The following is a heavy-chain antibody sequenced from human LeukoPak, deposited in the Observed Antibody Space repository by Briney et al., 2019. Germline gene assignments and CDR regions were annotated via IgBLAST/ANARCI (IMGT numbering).Heavy chain of an antibody. Sequence: SATLSLTCAVSGGSFSGYYWSWTRQPPGKGLEWIGEINHSGSTNYNPSLKSRVTILVDTSKNQFSLKLSSVTAADTAVYYCARLLYYYDSSGYGPVRYFDYWGQGTLVTVSS. CDR2: INHSGST. CDR1: GGSFSGYY. J-gene: IGHJ4*02. CDR3: ARLLYYYDSSGYGPVRYFDY. D-gene: IGHD3-22*01. V-gene: IGHV4-34*01.